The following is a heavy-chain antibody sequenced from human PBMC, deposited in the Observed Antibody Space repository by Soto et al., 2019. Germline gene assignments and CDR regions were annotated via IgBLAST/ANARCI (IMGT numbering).Heavy chain of an antibody. CDR3: VKKSCSHTRCYTGWFFDL. CDR2: ISWNSGDK. CDR1: GFIFEDYD. Sequence: EVQLVQSGGGLAHPSGSLRLSCEASGFIFEDYDMHWVRQPPGKGLQWVSGISWNSGDKDYGDSVKGRFTISRDNAKNSLDLQMSSLRVEDTATYYCVKKSCSHTRCYTGWFFDLWGRGTLVTVSS. J-gene: IGHJ2*01. V-gene: IGHV3-9*01. D-gene: IGHD2-15*01.